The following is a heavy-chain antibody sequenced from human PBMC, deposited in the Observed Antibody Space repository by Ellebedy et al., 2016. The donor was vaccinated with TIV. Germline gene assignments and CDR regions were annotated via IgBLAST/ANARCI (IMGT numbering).Heavy chain of an antibody. Sequence: GESLKISXAASGLTFSNYALNWVRQAPGKGLEWVSAISGSGDSTYYADSVKGRFTISRDISKNTLYLQINSLRAEDTAVYYCAKVGYSGSDGIDYWGQGTLVTVSS. J-gene: IGHJ4*02. V-gene: IGHV3-23*01. CDR1: GLTFSNYA. CDR3: AKVGYSGSDGIDY. CDR2: ISGSGDST. D-gene: IGHD5-12*01.